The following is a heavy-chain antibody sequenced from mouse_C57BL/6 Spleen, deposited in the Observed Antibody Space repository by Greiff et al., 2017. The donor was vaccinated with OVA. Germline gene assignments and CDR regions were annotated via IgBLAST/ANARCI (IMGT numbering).Heavy chain of an antibody. V-gene: IGHV7-1*01. CDR1: GFTFSDFY. CDR2: SRNKANDYTT. Sequence: EVNVVESGGGLVQSGRSLRLSCATSGFTFSDFYMEWVRQAPGKGLEWIAASRNKANDYTTEYSASVKGRFIVSRDTSQSILYLQMNALRAEDTAIYYCARDALTTGAMDYWGQGTSVTVSS. CDR3: ARDALTTGAMDY. D-gene: IGHD1-1*01. J-gene: IGHJ4*01.